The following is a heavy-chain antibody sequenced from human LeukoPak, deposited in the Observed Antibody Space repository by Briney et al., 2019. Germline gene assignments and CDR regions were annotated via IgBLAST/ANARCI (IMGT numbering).Heavy chain of an antibody. D-gene: IGHD6-19*01. Sequence: PGGSLRLSCAASGFTFSSYAMSWVRQTPGKGLEWVSDISGSGGSTYYADSVKGRFTISRDNSKNTLYLQMNSLRADDTAVYYCANGPILYSSGWPVDYWGQGTQVTVSS. J-gene: IGHJ4*02. CDR2: ISGSGGST. V-gene: IGHV3-23*01. CDR3: ANGPILYSSGWPVDY. CDR1: GFTFSSYA.